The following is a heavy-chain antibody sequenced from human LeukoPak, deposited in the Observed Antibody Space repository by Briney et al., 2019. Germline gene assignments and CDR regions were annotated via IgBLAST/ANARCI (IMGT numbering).Heavy chain of an antibody. V-gene: IGHV4-59*01. CDR3: ARGSSYYSDSSGYGP. D-gene: IGHD3-22*01. CDR2: IYYSGST. Sequence: SETLSLTCTVSGGSISSYYWSWIRQPPGKGLEWIGDIYYSGSTNYNPSLKSRVTISVDTSKSQFSLKLSSVTAADTAVYYCARGSSYYSDSSGYGPWGQGTLVTVSS. CDR1: GGSISSYY. J-gene: IGHJ5*02.